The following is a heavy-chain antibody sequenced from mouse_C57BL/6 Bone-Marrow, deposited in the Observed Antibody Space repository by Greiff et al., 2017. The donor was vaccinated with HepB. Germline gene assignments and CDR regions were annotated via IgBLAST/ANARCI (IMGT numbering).Heavy chain of an antibody. V-gene: IGHV5-6*01. CDR1: GFTFSSYG. Sequence: EVKVVESGGDLVKPGGSLKLSCAASGFTFSSYGMSWVRQTPDKRLEWVATISSGGSYTYYPDSVKGRFTISRDNAKNTLYLQMSSLKSEDTAMYYCARPGGTDWGQGTLVTVSA. CDR2: ISSGGSYT. J-gene: IGHJ3*01. CDR3: ARPGGTD. D-gene: IGHD3-3*01.